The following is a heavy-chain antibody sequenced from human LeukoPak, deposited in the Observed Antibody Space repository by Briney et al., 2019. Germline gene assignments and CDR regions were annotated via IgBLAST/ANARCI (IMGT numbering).Heavy chain of an antibody. CDR1: GGSFSGYY. Sequence: SETLSLTCAVYGGSFSGYYWSWIRQPPGKGLEWIGEINHSGSTNYNPSLKSRVTIPVDTSKNQFSLKLSSVTAADTAVYYCARGYNDFWSGYYGGFIWFDPWGQGTLVTVSS. CDR3: ARGYNDFWSGYYGGFIWFDP. V-gene: IGHV4-34*01. CDR2: INHSGST. D-gene: IGHD3-3*01. J-gene: IGHJ5*02.